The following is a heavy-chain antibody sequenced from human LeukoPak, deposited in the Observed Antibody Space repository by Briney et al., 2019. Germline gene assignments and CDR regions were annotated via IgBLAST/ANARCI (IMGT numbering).Heavy chain of an antibody. CDR3: ARELSPRDGKGYYFDY. CDR2: IYSSGST. V-gene: IGHV4-61*02. D-gene: IGHD2-21*02. Sequence: SQTLSLTCTVSGGSISSGSYYWSWIRQPAGKALEWIGRIYSSGSTNYNPSLKSRVTISIDTSKNQFSLKLSSVTAADTAMYYCARELSPRDGKGYYFDYWGQGTLVTVSS. J-gene: IGHJ4*02. CDR1: GGSISSGSYY.